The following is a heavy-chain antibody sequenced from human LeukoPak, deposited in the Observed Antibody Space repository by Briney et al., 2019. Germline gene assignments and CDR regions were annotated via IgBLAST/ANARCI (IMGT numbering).Heavy chain of an antibody. CDR3: ARGSVEYSSSVDWFDP. V-gene: IGHV1-69*13. J-gene: IGHJ5*02. D-gene: IGHD6-6*01. CDR1: GGTFNNYA. Sequence: SVKVSCKASGGTFNNYAISWVRQAPGLGLQWMGGIIPIFGTANYAQKFQGRVTITADESTSTAYMELSSLRSEDTAVYYCARGSVEYSSSVDWFDPWGQGTLVTVSS. CDR2: IIPIFGTA.